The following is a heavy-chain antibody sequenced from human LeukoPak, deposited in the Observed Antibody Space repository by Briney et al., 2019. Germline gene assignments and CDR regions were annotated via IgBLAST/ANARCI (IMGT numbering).Heavy chain of an antibody. V-gene: IGHV3-21*01. D-gene: IGHD5-18*01. CDR2: ISSSGSYI. J-gene: IGHJ4*02. Sequence: PGGSLRLSCAASAXTFSSYSMSWVRQAPGKGLEWVPSISSSGSYIYHADSVKGQFTISRDNAKNSLHLQMNSLRAEDTAVYYCARGSGVQVWSSLDYWGQGTLVTVSS. CDR3: ARGSGVQVWSSLDY. CDR1: AXTFSSYS.